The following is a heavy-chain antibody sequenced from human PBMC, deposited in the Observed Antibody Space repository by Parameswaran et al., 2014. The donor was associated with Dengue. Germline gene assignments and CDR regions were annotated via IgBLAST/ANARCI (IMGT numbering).Heavy chain of an antibody. CDR2: ISCNSGDI. J-gene: IGHJ3*02. D-gene: IGHD6-13*01. V-gene: IGHV3-9*01. Sequence: SLRLSCAASEFNLEDYGMHWVRQGVQGRAWSGSAGISCNSGDIGYAESAKGRFTISRDNAENSLYLQMSNLSVDDTALYYCVKDTGSQYTNNWYGTFDIWGQGTMVTVSS. CDR1: EFNLEDYG. CDR3: VKDTGSQYTNNWYGTFDI.